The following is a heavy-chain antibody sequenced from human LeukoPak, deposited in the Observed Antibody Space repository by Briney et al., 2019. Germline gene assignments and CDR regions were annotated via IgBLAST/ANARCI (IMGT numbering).Heavy chain of an antibody. Sequence: GGSLRLSCAASGFTFTNYWMHWVRQAPGMGLVWVSRLPPDELDIIYADSVKGRFTISRDNAKNTLYLQMNSLRAEDTAVYYCARDPPGSGWHVLPDYWGQGTLVTVSS. D-gene: IGHD6-19*01. CDR3: ARDPPGSGWHVLPDY. V-gene: IGHV3-74*01. J-gene: IGHJ4*02. CDR1: GFTFTNYW. CDR2: LPPDELDI.